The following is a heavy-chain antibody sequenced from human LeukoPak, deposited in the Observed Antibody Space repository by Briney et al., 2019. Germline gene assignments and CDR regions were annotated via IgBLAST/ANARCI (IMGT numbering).Heavy chain of an antibody. Sequence: PGGSLRLSCAASGFTFSDYYMSWIRQAPGKGLEWVSYISSSSSYTNYADSVKGRFTISRDNAKSSLYLQMNSLRAEDTAVYYCARDLAAAGTFGFDPWGQGTLVTVSS. CDR1: GFTFSDYY. CDR2: ISSSSSYT. V-gene: IGHV3-11*06. D-gene: IGHD6-13*01. CDR3: ARDLAAAGTFGFDP. J-gene: IGHJ5*02.